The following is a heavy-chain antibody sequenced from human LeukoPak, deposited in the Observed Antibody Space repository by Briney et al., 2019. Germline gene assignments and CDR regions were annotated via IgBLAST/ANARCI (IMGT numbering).Heavy chain of an antibody. V-gene: IGHV3-43D*03. Sequence: QTGGSLRLSCAASGFTFDDYAMHWVRQAPGKGLEWVSLISWDGGSTYYADSGKGRFTISRDNAKNSLYLQMNSRRAEDTAVYYCARVERSYYLLHFDYWGQGTLVTVSS. D-gene: IGHD1-26*01. CDR2: ISWDGGST. CDR1: GFTFDDYA. CDR3: ARVERSYYLLHFDY. J-gene: IGHJ4*02.